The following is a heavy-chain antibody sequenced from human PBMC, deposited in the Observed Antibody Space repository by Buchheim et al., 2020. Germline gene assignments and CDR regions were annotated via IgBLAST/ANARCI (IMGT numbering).Heavy chain of an antibody. J-gene: IGHJ4*02. CDR3: ATVGARYKFYFDS. CDR2: VSAGGGSI. CDR1: GFAFSAYA. V-gene: IGHV3-23*01. Sequence: DVQLLESGGGLVQPGGSLRLSCAASGFAFSAYAMNWVRQAPGQGLEWVSSVSAGGGSIYYGDSVKGRFTVSRDSSKSTLYLQMNDLRAEDTAVYYCATVGARYKFYFDSWGQGAL. D-gene: IGHD1-14*01.